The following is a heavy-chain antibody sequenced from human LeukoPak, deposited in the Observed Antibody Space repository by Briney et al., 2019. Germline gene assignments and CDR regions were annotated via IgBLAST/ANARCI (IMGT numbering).Heavy chain of an antibody. V-gene: IGHV4-59*01. CDR3: ARGVVPAAPTLFAY. J-gene: IGHJ4*02. CDR2: IYYSGST. Sequence: SETLSLTCTVSGGSISSYYWSWIRQPPGKGLEWIGYIYYSGSTNYDPSLKSRVTISVDTSKNQFSLKQSSVTAADTAVYSCARGVVPAAPTLFAYWGQGTLVTVSS. D-gene: IGHD2-2*01. CDR1: GGSISSYY.